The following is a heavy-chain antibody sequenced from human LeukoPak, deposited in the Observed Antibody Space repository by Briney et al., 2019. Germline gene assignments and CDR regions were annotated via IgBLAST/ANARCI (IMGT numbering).Heavy chain of an antibody. CDR3: ATVGNLYSSSWAPEFDY. D-gene: IGHD6-13*01. J-gene: IGHJ4*02. Sequence: ASVKVSCKVSGYTLTELSMHWVRQAPGKGLEWMGGFDPEDGETIYAQKLQGRVTMTEDTSTDTAYMELSSLRSEDTAVYYCATVGNLYSSSWAPEFDYWGQGTLVTVSS. V-gene: IGHV1-24*01. CDR2: FDPEDGET. CDR1: GYTLTELS.